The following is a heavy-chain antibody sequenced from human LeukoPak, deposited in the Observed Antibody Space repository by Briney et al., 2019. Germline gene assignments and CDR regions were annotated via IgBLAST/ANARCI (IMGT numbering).Heavy chain of an antibody. V-gene: IGHV3-30-3*01. J-gene: IGHJ4*02. Sequence: PGGSLRLSCAASGFTFSSYAMHWVRQAPGKGLEWVAVISYDGSNKYYADSVKGRFTISRDNSKNTLYLQMNSLRAEDTAVYYCAGGQNIVVVVGGDLNDSWGQGTLVT. CDR2: ISYDGSNK. D-gene: IGHD2-15*01. CDR1: GFTFSSYA. CDR3: AGGQNIVVVVGGDLNDS.